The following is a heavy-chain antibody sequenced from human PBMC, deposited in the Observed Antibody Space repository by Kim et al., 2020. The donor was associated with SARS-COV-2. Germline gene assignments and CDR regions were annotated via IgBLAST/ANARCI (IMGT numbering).Heavy chain of an antibody. D-gene: IGHD3-10*01. CDR2: GDHT. Sequence: GDHTSYAHSVRDRFTIYRDNSRNTMYLKMNRLRAEGTAIYYCARNYGFDYWGQGALITVSS. J-gene: IGHJ4*02. CDR3: ARNYGFDY. V-gene: IGHV3-23*01.